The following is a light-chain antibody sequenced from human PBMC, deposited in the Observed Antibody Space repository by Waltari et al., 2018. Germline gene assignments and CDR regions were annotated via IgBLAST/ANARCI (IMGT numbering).Light chain of an antibody. CDR1: QSIRSY. J-gene: IGKJ3*01. V-gene: IGKV1-39*01. CDR3: QQSYSTPFT. Sequence: SVGDRVTITCRASQSIRSYLNWYQQKPGKAPKLLIYGASSLLSGVPSRFSGSGSGTDFTLTISSLQPEDFATYFCQQSYSTPFTFGPGTKVEFK. CDR2: GAS.